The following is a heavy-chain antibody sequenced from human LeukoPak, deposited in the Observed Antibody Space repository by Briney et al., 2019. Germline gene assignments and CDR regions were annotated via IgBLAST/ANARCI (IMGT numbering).Heavy chain of an antibody. CDR2: ISSSSSYI. V-gene: IGHV3-21*01. D-gene: IGHD6-19*01. CDR3: ARVIAVAGTGY. Sequence: GGSLRLSCAASGFTFRSYSMNWVRQAPGKGLEWVSSISSSSSYIYYADSVKGRFTISRDNAKNSLYLQMNSLRAEDTAVYYCARVIAVAGTGYWGRGTLVTVSS. J-gene: IGHJ4*02. CDR1: GFTFRSYS.